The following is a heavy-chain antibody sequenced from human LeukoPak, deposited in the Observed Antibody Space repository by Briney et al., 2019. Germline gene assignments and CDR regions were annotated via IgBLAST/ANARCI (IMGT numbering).Heavy chain of an antibody. CDR1: GFTFSSYS. Sequence: GGSLRLSCAASGFTFSSYSMTWVRQAPGKGLEWISSISSISTYKFYADSVKGRFTISRDDSENSLYLQMNSLRVEDTAVYYCARLPELPGFGDYWGQGTMVTVSS. CDR2: ISSISTYK. CDR3: ARLPELPGFGDY. D-gene: IGHD3-10*01. J-gene: IGHJ3*01. V-gene: IGHV3-21*01.